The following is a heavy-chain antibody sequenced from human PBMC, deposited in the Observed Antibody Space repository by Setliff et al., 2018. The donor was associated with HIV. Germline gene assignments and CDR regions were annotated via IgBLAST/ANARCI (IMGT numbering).Heavy chain of an antibody. CDR2: INAGNGNT. D-gene: IGHD6-6*01. J-gene: IGHJ5*02. CDR1: GYTFTSYT. Sequence: ASVKVFCKASGYTFTSYTLHWVRQAPGQRLEWMGWINAGNGNTKFSQKFQGRVAITRDTSASTAYMELSSLRSKDTAVYYCARGFSVYSSLDPLLNWFDPWGQGTLVTVSS. V-gene: IGHV1-3*01. CDR3: ARGFSVYSSLDPLLNWFDP.